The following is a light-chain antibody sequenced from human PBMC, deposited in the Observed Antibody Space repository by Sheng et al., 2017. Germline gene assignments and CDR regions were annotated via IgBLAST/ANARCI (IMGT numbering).Light chain of an antibody. V-gene: IGLV3-19*01. CDR3: NSRDRSGNHLVV. CDR1: SLRNYY. J-gene: IGLJ2*01. CDR2: NKN. Sequence: SYELTQDPAVSVALGQTVRITCQGDSLRNYYASWYQQKPGQAPVLVIYNKNNRPSGIPDRFSGSSSGNTASLTITGAQAEDEADYYCNSRDRSGNHLVVFGGGTKLTVL.